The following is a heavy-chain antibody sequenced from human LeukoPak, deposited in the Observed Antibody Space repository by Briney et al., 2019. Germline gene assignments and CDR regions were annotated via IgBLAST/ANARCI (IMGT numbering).Heavy chain of an antibody. CDR2: IYSSGST. J-gene: IGHJ5*02. Sequence: SETLSLTCTVSGGSISGSSDYWAWIRQPPGKGLEWIGYIYSSGSTNYNPSLKSRVTISVDTPKNQFSLKLSSVTPADTAVYYCARDRSYSSGWFDPWGQGTLVTVSS. CDR3: ARDRSYSSGWFDP. V-gene: IGHV4-61*01. D-gene: IGHD6-19*01. CDR1: GGSISGSSDY.